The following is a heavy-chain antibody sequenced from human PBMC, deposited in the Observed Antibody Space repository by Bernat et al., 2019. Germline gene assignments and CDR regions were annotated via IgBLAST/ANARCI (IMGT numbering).Heavy chain of an antibody. D-gene: IGHD1-7*01. V-gene: IGHV4-59*01. CDR2: ISYRGPT. J-gene: IGHJ4*02. CDR3: ARGLNWNYIEAY. Sequence: QVQLQESGPGLVKPSETLSLTCTVSGASISSYYWSWIRQTPGKGLEWIGVISYRGPTNYNPPLKSRVTISIDTSKNQFSLRLSSVTAADPAVYYCARGLNWNYIEAYWGQGTLVTVSS. CDR1: GASISSYY.